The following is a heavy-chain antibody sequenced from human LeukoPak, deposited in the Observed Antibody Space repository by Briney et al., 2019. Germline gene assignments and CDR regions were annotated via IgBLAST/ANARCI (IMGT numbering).Heavy chain of an antibody. V-gene: IGHV3-48*03. CDR2: ISSSGSTI. CDR1: EFTFSSYE. CDR3: ARAMVRGGPLAVYYYYYMDV. J-gene: IGHJ6*03. D-gene: IGHD3-10*01. Sequence: SGGSLRLSCAASEFTFSSYEMNWVRQAPGKGLEWVSYISSSGSTIYYADSVKGRFTISRDNAKNSLYLQMNSLRAEDTAVYYCARAMVRGGPLAVYYYYYMDVWGKRTTVTISS.